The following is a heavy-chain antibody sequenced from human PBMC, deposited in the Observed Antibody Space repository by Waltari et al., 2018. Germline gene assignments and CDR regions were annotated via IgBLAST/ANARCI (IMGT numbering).Heavy chain of an antibody. CDR2: VYHSGST. D-gene: IGHD3-16*02. Sequence: QVQLQESGPGLVEPSETLSLPCAVFGYSIRGGYYWGRLRPPPGQGVEWIGSVYHSGSTDNNPSLKSRVTISLDTSKNQFSLRLSSVTAADTALYYCARLGNMITFRGVIVPSSDAFDIWGQGTMVTVSS. CDR1: GYSIRGGYY. CDR3: ARLGNMITFRGVIVPSSDAFDI. J-gene: IGHJ3*02. V-gene: IGHV4-38-2*01.